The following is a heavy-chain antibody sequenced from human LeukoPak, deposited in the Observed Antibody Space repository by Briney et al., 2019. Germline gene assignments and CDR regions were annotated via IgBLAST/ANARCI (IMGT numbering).Heavy chain of an antibody. CDR3: ARGPKRYDATGYANFDP. D-gene: IGHD3-22*01. Sequence: SETLSLTCTVSGGSLNISSYYWGWIRQPPGKGLEWIGSIYYSGRTYYNPSLKIRVTIFVDTSKNQFSLKLNSVTAADTAVYYCARGPKRYDATGYANFDPWGQGTLVTASS. J-gene: IGHJ5*02. V-gene: IGHV4-39*01. CDR2: IYYSGRT. CDR1: GGSLNISSYY.